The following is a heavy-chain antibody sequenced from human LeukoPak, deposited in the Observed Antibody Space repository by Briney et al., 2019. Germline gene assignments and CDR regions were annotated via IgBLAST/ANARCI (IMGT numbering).Heavy chain of an antibody. Sequence: SETLSLTCTVSGGFVSSANYYWSWIRQPPGKGLEWIGYIYYSGTTNYNPSLKSRVTISVDTSKTQFSLKLSSVTAADTAVYYCVRSGDSTSSVGAYCYGMDVWGQGTTVTVSS. CDR3: VRSGDSTSSVGAYCYGMDV. J-gene: IGHJ6*02. CDR2: IYYSGTT. D-gene: IGHD2-2*01. CDR1: GGFVSSANYY. V-gene: IGHV4-61*01.